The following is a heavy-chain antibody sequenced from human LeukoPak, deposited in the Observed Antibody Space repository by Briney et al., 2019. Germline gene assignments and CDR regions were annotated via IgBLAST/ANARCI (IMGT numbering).Heavy chain of an antibody. CDR3: ARRTLNVLFRWFDP. V-gene: IGHV4-34*01. J-gene: IGHJ5*02. D-gene: IGHD2-21*01. CDR1: GGSISSYY. Sequence: SETLSLTCTVSGGSISSYYWSWIRQPPGKGLEWIGEINHSGSTNYNPSLKSRVTISVDTSKNQFSLKLSSVTAADTAVYYCARRTLNVLFRWFDPWGQGTLVTVSS. CDR2: INHSGST.